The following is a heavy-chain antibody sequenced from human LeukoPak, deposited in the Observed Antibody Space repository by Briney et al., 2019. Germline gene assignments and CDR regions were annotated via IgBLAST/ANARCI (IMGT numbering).Heavy chain of an antibody. CDR3: ARDFKVGATYYFDY. V-gene: IGHV3-7*01. CDR1: GFAFSSYW. J-gene: IGHJ4*02. Sequence: GGSLRLSCAASGFAFSSYWMSWVRQAPGKGLEWVANIKQDGSEKYYVDSVKGRCTISRDNAKNSLYLQMNSLRAEDTAVYYCARDFKVGATYYFDYWGQGTLVTVSS. D-gene: IGHD1-26*01. CDR2: IKQDGSEK.